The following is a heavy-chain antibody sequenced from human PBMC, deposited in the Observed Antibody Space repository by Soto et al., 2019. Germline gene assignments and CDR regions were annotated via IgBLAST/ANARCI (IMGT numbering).Heavy chain of an antibody. CDR2: IIPIFGTA. D-gene: IGHD3-10*01. V-gene: IGHV1-69*13. Sequence: SVKVSCRASGGTFSSYAISWVRQAPGQGLEWMGGIIPIFGTANYAQKFQGRVTITADESTSTAYMELSSLRSEDTAVYYCARTPITMVAWFDYWGQGTLVTVSS. CDR1: GGTFSSYA. J-gene: IGHJ4*02. CDR3: ARTPITMVAWFDY.